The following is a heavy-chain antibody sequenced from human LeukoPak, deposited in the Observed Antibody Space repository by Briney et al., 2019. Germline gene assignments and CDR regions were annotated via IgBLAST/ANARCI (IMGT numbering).Heavy chain of an antibody. V-gene: IGHV4-39*01. CDR1: GGSISSSSYY. CDR2: IYYSGST. J-gene: IGHJ3*02. CDR3: ARHRHADYGDQGGAFDI. D-gene: IGHD4-17*01. Sequence: PSETLPLTCTVSGGSISSSSYYWGWIRQPPGKGLEWIGSIYYSGSTYYNPSLKSRVTISVDTSKNQFSLKLSSVTAADTAVYYCARHRHADYGDQGGAFDIWGQGTMVTVSS.